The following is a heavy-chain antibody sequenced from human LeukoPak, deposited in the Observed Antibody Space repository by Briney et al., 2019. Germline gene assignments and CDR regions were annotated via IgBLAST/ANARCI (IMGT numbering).Heavy chain of an antibody. CDR2: IYYSGST. V-gene: IGHV4-59*08. D-gene: IGHD3-10*01. CDR3: ATERWYYYGSGSPNNWFDP. CDR1: GGSISSYY. Sequence: SETLSLTCTVSGGSISSYYWSWIRQPPGKGLEWIGYIYYSGSTNYSPSLKSRITISVDPSKNQFSLKLSSVTAADTAVYYCATERWYYYGSGSPNNWFDPWGQGTLVTVSS. J-gene: IGHJ5*02.